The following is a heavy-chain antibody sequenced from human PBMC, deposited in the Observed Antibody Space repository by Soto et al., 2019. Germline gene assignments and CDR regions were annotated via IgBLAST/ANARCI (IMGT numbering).Heavy chain of an antibody. D-gene: IGHD3-10*01. Sequence: PSETLSLTCAVSGGSISSSNWWSWVRQPPGKGLEWIGEIYHSGSTNYNPSLKSRVTISVDNSKNQFSLKLSSVTAADTAVYYCARVQITMVRGVINNYYYYYGMDVWGQGTTVTVSS. CDR3: ARVQITMVRGVINNYYYYYGMDV. J-gene: IGHJ6*02. V-gene: IGHV4-4*02. CDR1: GGSISSSNW. CDR2: IYHSGST.